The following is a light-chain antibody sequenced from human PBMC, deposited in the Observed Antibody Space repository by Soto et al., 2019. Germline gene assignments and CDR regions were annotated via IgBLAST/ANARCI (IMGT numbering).Light chain of an antibody. V-gene: IGLV2-14*03. Sequence: QSVLTQPASVSGSPGQSITISCTGTSSDVGSYDYVSWYQQHPGKAPKLIIFDVSNRPSGVSNRFSGSKSGNTASLTISGLQTEDEVDYYCGSWKTWRVTSSPFVFEAGTKLTVL. J-gene: IGLJ1*01. CDR1: SSDVGSYDY. CDR3: GSWKTWRVTSSPFV. CDR2: DVS.